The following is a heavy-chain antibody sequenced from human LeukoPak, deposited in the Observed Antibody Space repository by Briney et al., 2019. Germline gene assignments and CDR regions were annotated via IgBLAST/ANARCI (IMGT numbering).Heavy chain of an antibody. V-gene: IGHV1-69*05. Sequence: SVKVSCKASGGTFSSYAISWVRQAPGQGLEWMGGIIPIFGTANYAQKFQGRVTITTDESTSTAYMELSSLRSEDTAVYYCAREYSSGKTGWYYYGMDVWGQGTTVTVSS. CDR3: AREYSSGKTGWYYYGMDV. CDR2: IIPIFGTA. D-gene: IGHD6-19*01. J-gene: IGHJ6*02. CDR1: GGTFSSYA.